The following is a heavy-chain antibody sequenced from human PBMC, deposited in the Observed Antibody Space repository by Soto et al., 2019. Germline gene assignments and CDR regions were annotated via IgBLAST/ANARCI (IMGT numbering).Heavy chain of an antibody. Sequence: QVQLVQSGAEVKKPGSSVKVSCKASGGTFSSYAISWVRQAPGQGLEWMGGIIPIFGTENYAQKFQGRVTITADKSPSTAYMELSSLRSEDTAVYYCAREHSSPYLFDPWGQGTLVTVSS. CDR1: GGTFSSYA. CDR2: IIPIFGTE. D-gene: IGHD6-6*01. CDR3: AREHSSPYLFDP. J-gene: IGHJ5*02. V-gene: IGHV1-69*06.